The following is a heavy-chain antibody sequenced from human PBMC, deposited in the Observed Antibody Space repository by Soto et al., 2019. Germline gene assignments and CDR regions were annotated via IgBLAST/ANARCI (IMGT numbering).Heavy chain of an antibody. CDR1: GGSISSSSYY. CDR3: ARHRGNYYYMDV. V-gene: IGHV4-39*01. CDR2: IYYSGST. J-gene: IGHJ6*03. Sequence: QLQLQESGPGLVKPSETLSLTCTVSGGSISSSSYYWGWIRQPPGKGLEWIGSIYYSGSTYYNPSLRSRVTISVDTSKNQVALKLISVTAADTAVYYCARHRGNYYYMDVWGKGTTVTVSS.